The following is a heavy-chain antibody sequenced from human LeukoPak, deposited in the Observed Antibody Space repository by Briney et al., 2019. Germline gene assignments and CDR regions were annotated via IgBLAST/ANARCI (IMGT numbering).Heavy chain of an antibody. Sequence: SVKVSCKASGGTFSSYAISWVRQAPGQGLERMGGIIPIFGTANYAQKFQGRVTITTDESTSTAYMELSSLRSEDTAVYYCARAPNYGDYGWYFDLWGRGTLVTVSS. D-gene: IGHD4-17*01. CDR3: ARAPNYGDYGWYFDL. CDR2: IIPIFGTA. V-gene: IGHV1-69*05. J-gene: IGHJ2*01. CDR1: GGTFSSYA.